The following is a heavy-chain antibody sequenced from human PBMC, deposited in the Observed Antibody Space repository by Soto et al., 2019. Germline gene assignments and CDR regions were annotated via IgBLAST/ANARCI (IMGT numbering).Heavy chain of an antibody. CDR1: GGSFSAYY. CDR3: AKTALGWLDP. J-gene: IGHJ5*02. D-gene: IGHD2-21*02. CDR2: IFYSGRSGST. Sequence: PSETLSLTCAVYGGSFSAYYWSWIRQPPGKGLEWIGYIFYSGRSGSTNYNPSLKSRVTISVDTSKNQFSLKVSSVTAADTAVYYCAKTALGWLDPWGQGTLVTVSS. V-gene: IGHV4-59*01.